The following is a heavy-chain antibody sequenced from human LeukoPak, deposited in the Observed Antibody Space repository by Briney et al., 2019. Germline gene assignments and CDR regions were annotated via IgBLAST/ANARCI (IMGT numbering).Heavy chain of an antibody. CDR1: GGSISSGDYY. Sequence: PSETLSLTCTVSGGSISSGDYYWSWIRQPPGKGLEWIGYIYYSGSTYYNPSLKSRVTISVDTSKNQFSLKLSSVTAADTAVYYCGPGGYYGSGSYPQWGQGTLVTVSS. CDR2: IYYSGST. D-gene: IGHD3-10*01. V-gene: IGHV4-30-4*01. J-gene: IGHJ4*02. CDR3: GPGGYYGSGSYPQ.